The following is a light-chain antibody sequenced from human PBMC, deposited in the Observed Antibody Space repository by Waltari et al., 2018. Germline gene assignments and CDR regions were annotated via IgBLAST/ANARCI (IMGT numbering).Light chain of an antibody. Sequence: DIQMTQSPSSLSASVGDRVTITCRASQSITNYLNWYQQKPGKAPKLLIYAASSLHSGVPSRFSGSGYGTDFALIITGLQPEDFATYYCQQSYSNPRTFGPATKVEI. J-gene: IGKJ3*01. CDR2: AAS. V-gene: IGKV1-39*01. CDR3: QQSYSNPRT. CDR1: QSITNY.